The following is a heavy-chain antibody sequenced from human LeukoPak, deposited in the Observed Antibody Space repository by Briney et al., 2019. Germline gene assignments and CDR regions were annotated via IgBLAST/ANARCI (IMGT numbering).Heavy chain of an antibody. CDR1: GYSFSDYY. D-gene: IGHD1-1*01. CDR2: INPNNGAT. CDR3: ARVYFPPDRWKDVQIDF. J-gene: IGHJ4*02. Sequence: ASVKVSCKASGYSFSDYYLHWVRQAPGQGLEWMGWINPNNGATKFAQKFQGRVTMTRDTSTSTAYMGLSRLRSDDTAVYYCARVYFPPDRWKDVQIDFWGQGTLVTVSP. V-gene: IGHV1-2*02.